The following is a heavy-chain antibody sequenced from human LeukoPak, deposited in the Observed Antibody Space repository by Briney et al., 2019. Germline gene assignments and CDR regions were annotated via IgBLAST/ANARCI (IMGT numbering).Heavy chain of an antibody. D-gene: IGHD5-12*01. J-gene: IGHJ3*01. CDR1: GFTFTTYA. CDR2: ISGSGGST. Sequence: GGSLRLSCAASGFTFTTYAMIWVRQAPGKGLEWVSAISGSGGSTYYADSVKGRFTISRDNSKNTLYLQMNSLRAEDTALYYCAKDPNGGYVGAFDFWGQGTMVTVSS. CDR3: AKDPNGGYVGAFDF. V-gene: IGHV3-23*01.